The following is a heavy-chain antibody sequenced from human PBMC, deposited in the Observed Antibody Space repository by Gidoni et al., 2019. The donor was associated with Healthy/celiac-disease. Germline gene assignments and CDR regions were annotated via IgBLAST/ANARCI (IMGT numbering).Heavy chain of an antibody. V-gene: IGHV4-39*07. J-gene: IGHJ4*02. D-gene: IGHD1-26*01. CDR3: ARVDNRYSGSYIDY. Sequence: QLQLQESGPGLVKPSETLSLTCTVSGGSISSSSYYWGWIRQPPGKGLEWIGSIYYSGSTYYNPSLKSRVTISVDTSKNQFSLKLSSVTAADTAVYYCARVDNRYSGSYIDYWGQGTLVTVSS. CDR2: IYYSGST. CDR1: GGSISSSSYY.